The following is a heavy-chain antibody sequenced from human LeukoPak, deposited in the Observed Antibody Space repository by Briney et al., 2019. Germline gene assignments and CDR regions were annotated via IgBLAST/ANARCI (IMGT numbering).Heavy chain of an antibody. V-gene: IGHV7-4-1*02. Sequence: ASVKVSCKASGYTFTSYAMNWVRQAPGQGLEWMGWINTNTGNPTYAQGFTGRFVFSLDTSFNTAYPQISSLKAEDTAVYYCARDFCGGDCNAYYYYMDVWGKGTKVTVSS. CDR1: GYTFTSYA. CDR3: ARDFCGGDCNAYYYYMDV. J-gene: IGHJ6*03. CDR2: INTNTGNP. D-gene: IGHD2-21*02.